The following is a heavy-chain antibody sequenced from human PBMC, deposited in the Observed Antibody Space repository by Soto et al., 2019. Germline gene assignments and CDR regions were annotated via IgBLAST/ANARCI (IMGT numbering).Heavy chain of an antibody. J-gene: IGHJ4*02. V-gene: IGHV1-18*01. CDR1: GYIFTGYG. CDR2: ISAYNGNT. CDR3: ARPLGGYGDYALPLNY. Sequence: QVQLVQSGAEVKRPGASVKVSCKASGYIFTGYGIAWVRQAPGQGLEWMGWISAYNGNTLQTQKFQDRLTMTTDSSTNTAYMELRSLRSDDTAVYYCARPLGGYGDYALPLNYWGQGTLVTVPS. D-gene: IGHD4-17*01.